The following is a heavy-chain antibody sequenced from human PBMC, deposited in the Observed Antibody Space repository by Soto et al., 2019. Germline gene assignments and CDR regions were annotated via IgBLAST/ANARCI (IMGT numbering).Heavy chain of an antibody. CDR1: GFTFSSYA. CDR3: AKSHTYCSGGSCYSLVGYFDY. Sequence: GSLRLSCAASGFTFSSYAMTWVRQAPGKGLEWVSAISGSGGSTYYAESVKGRFTISRDNSKNTLYLQMNSLRAEDTAVYYCAKSHTYCSGGSCYSLVGYFDYWGQGSLVTVSS. D-gene: IGHD2-15*01. V-gene: IGHV3-23*01. CDR2: ISGSGGST. J-gene: IGHJ4*02.